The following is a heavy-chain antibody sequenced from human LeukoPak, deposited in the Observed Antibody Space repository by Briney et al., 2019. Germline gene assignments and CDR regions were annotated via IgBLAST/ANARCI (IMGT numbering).Heavy chain of an antibody. J-gene: IGHJ4*02. CDR2: IIPIFGTA. CDR3: ATLGLTTGNYFDY. V-gene: IGHV1-69*13. Sequence: SVKVSCKASGGTFSSYAISWVRQAPGQGLEWMGGIIPIFGTANYAQKFQGRVTITADESTSTAYMELSSLRSEDTAVYYCATLGLTTGNYFDYWGQGTLVTVPS. D-gene: IGHD4-17*01. CDR1: GGTFSSYA.